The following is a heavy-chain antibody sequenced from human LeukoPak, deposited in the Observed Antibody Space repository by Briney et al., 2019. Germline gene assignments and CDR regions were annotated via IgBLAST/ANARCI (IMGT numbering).Heavy chain of an antibody. V-gene: IGHV2-70*04. CDR1: GFSLSTSGMR. D-gene: IGHD3-10*01. CDR3: ARIQTLRFGELLFDC. Sequence: SGPALVKPTQTLTLTCTFSGFSLSTSGMRVSWIRQPPGKALEWLARIDWDDDKFYSTSLKTRLTISKDTSKNQVVLTMTNMDPVDTATYYCARIQTLRFGELLFDCWGQGTLVTVSS. CDR2: IDWDDDK. J-gene: IGHJ4*02.